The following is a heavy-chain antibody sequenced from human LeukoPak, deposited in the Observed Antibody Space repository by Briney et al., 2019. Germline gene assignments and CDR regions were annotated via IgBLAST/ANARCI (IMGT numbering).Heavy chain of an antibody. CDR3: ARSLVRGVVIMGGTVDY. Sequence: SETLSLTCTVSGGSISSSSYYWGWIRQPPGKGLEWLGSIYYSGSTYYNPSLKSRATISVNTSKNQFPLKLSSVTAADTAVYYCARSLVRGVVIMGGTVDYWGQGTLVTVSS. CDR2: IYYSGST. CDR1: GGSISSSSYY. J-gene: IGHJ4*02. V-gene: IGHV4-39*01. D-gene: IGHD3-3*01.